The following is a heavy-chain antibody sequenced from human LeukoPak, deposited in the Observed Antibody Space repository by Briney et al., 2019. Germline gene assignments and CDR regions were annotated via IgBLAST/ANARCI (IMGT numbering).Heavy chain of an antibody. CDR3: ARDDYGGNSKGDAFDI. V-gene: IGHV3-20*04. Sequence: GGSLRLACAASGFTFDDYGMSWVRQAPGKGLGWVCGINWNGGSTGYADSVKGRFTISRDTAKNSLYLQMNSLRAEDTALYYCARDDYGGNSKGDAFDIWGQGTMVTVSS. CDR1: GFTFDDYG. J-gene: IGHJ3*02. D-gene: IGHD4-23*01. CDR2: INWNGGST.